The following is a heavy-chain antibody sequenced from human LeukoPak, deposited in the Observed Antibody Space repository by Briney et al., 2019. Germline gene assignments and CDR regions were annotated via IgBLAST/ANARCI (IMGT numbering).Heavy chain of an antibody. D-gene: IGHD6-19*01. CDR3: ARRGYKKFGGWYGVSIDY. V-gene: IGHV3-7*03. CDR2: IKQDGSEE. Sequence: GGSLRLSCAASGFTFSSYWMSWVRQAPGKGLEWVANIKQDGSEEYYVDSVKGRFTISRDNAKNSLYLQMNSLRAEDTALYYCARRGYKKFGGWYGVSIDYWGQGTLVTVSS. CDR1: GFTFSSYW. J-gene: IGHJ4*02.